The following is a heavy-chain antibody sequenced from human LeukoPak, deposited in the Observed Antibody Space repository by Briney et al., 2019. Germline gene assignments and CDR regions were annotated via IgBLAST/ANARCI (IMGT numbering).Heavy chain of an antibody. CDR1: GFTFSNYT. J-gene: IGHJ4*02. Sequence: GGSLRLSCAASGFTFSNYTMSWVRQAPGKGLEWVSSITWNNGGIDYADSLKGRFTISRDNAKNTVYLQMNSLGAEDTAVYYCARGIAGAWGFDYWGLGTLVSVPS. V-gene: IGHV3-20*04. D-gene: IGHD6-13*01. CDR3: ARGIAGAWGFDY. CDR2: ITWNNGGI.